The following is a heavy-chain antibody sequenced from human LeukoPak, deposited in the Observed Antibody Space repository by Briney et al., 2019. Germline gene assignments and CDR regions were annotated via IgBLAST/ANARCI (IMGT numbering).Heavy chain of an antibody. D-gene: IGHD3-10*01. CDR3: ARSVNSGCLDC. CDR1: GDSVSSNNAV. J-gene: IGHJ4*02. V-gene: IGHV6-1*01. Sequence: SQTLSLTCAISGDSVSSNNAVWNWVRQSPSRGLEWLGKTYYRSKWNYDYAVSMKSRITINPDTSKNHFSLQLSSVTPEDTAVYYCARSVNSGCLDCWGQGVLVTVSS. CDR2: TYYRSKWNY.